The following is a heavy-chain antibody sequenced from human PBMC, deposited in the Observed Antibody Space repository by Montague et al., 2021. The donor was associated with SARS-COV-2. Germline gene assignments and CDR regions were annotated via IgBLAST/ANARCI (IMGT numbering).Heavy chain of an antibody. CDR1: GYSISTGYY. CDR3: AKVAGSHDTFDI. D-gene: IGHD6-19*01. J-gene: IGHJ3*02. V-gene: IGHV4-38-2*02. CDR2: IYHRGST. Sequence: SETLSLTCTVSGYSISTGYYWGWIRQPPGKGLEGIGTIYHRGSTYFNPSLKSRVTISVDPSKNQFSLNLSSVTAAATSVYYCAKVAGSHDTFDIWGRGTMVTVSS.